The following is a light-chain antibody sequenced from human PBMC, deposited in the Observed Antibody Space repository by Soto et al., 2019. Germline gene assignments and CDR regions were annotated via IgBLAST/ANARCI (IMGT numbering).Light chain of an antibody. CDR3: SSYSISTGYL. CDR1: SSDVVGYDY. J-gene: IGLJ1*01. CDR2: EVS. V-gene: IGLV2-14*01. Sequence: QSVLSQPSWVSVSPGRSITISCTGTSSDVVGYDYVSWYQLPPGKAPKLMVFEVSNRPSGVSYRFSGSKSGNTASLTISGRQAEDEADYFCSSYSISTGYLFGTGTKVTVL.